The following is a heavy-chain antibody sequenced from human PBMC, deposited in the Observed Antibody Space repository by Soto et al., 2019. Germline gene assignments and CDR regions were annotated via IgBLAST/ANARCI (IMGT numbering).Heavy chain of an antibody. CDR3: AKSTGGTANGMGV. V-gene: IGHV3-9*01. CDR1: GFSFDDYA. CDR2: ISWNSGTI. Sequence: EVQVVESGGGLVQPGRSLRLSCAASGFSFDDYAMHWVRQAPGKGLEWVSGISWNSGTIGYADSVKGRFTISRDNAKNARNVQMNSLRAEDTALYYCAKSTGGTANGMGVWGQGTTVTVSS. J-gene: IGHJ6*02. D-gene: IGHD2-8*02.